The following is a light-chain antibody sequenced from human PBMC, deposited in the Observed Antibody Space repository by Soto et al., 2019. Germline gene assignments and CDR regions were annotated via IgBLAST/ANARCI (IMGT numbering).Light chain of an antibody. CDR1: QSVSSSY. J-gene: IGKJ3*01. CDR2: GAS. Sequence: EIVLTQSPCTLSLSPGERATLSCRASQSVSSSYLAWYQQKPGQAPRLLIYGASSRATGIPDRFSGSGSGTDFTLTISRLEPEDFAVYYCQQYGSSPSVTFGPGTKVDIK. V-gene: IGKV3-20*01. CDR3: QQYGSSPSVT.